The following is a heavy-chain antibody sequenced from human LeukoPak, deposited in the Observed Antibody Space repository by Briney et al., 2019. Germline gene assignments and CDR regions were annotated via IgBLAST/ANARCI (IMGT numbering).Heavy chain of an antibody. V-gene: IGHV4-31*03. CDR1: GGSISSGGYY. CDR2: IYYSGST. CDR3: AKGYSYGTGYNWFDL. Sequence: PSQTLSLTCTVSGGSISSGGYYWSWIRQHPGKGLEWIAYIYYSGSTYYNPSLKSRFTISVDTSKNQFSLKLSSVTAADTAVYYCAKGYSYGTGYNWFDLWGQGTLVTVSS. D-gene: IGHD5-18*01. J-gene: IGHJ5*02.